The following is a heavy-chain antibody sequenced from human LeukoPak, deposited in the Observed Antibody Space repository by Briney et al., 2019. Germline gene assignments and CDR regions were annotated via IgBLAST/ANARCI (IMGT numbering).Heavy chain of an antibody. CDR3: AKDKMTRGVGAFDI. V-gene: IGHV3-30*18. D-gene: IGHD3-10*01. J-gene: IGHJ3*02. CDR1: GFTFSNYG. Sequence: PGRSLGLSCAASGFTFSNYGMHWVRQAPGKGLEWVAVIPYDGSNKNYGDSVKGRFTISRDNSKNTLNLQMNSLRSEDTAVYYCAKDKMTRGVGAFDIWGQGTMVTVSS. CDR2: IPYDGSNK.